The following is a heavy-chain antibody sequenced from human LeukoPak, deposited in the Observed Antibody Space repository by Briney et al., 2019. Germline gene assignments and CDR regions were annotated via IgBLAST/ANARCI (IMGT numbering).Heavy chain of an antibody. CDR2: IHYSGST. CDR3: ARLTVEYYFDY. J-gene: IGHJ4*02. D-gene: IGHD4-23*01. Sequence: SETLSLTCTVYDGSISTYYWSWIRQPPGKGLEWIGYIHYSGSTNYNPSLKSRVTISVDTSRNQFSLKLRSVNLADTAGYYFARLTVEYYFDYWGKGTLVTVS. CDR1: DGSISTYY. V-gene: IGHV4-59*08.